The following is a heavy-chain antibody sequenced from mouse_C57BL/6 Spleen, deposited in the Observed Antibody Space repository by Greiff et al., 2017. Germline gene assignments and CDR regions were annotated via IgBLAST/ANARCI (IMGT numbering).Heavy chain of an antibody. CDR2: IYPGSCRT. J-gene: IGHJ3*01. V-gene: IGHV1-55*01. Sequence: VQLQQPGAELVKPGASVKMSCKASGYNFTSYWITWVKQRPGQGLEWIGDIYPGSCRTNYNEKFKSKATLTIDTSSSTAYMQLSSLTSEDSAVYYCGGWIYDGYYDGNWFAYWGQGALVSVSA. CDR3: GGWIYDGYYDGNWFAY. D-gene: IGHD2-3*01. CDR1: GYNFTSYW.